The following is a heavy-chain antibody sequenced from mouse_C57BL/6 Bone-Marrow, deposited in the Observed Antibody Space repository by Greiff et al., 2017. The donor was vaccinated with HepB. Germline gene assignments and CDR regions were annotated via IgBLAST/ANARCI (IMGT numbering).Heavy chain of an antibody. CDR2: IYPGSGST. D-gene: IGHD2-3*01. J-gene: IGHJ2*01. CDR3: ARWGGLLPYFDY. Sequence: VQLQQPGAELVKPGASVKMSCKASGYTFTSYWITWVKQRPGQGLEWIGDIYPGSGSTNYNEKFKSKATLTVDTSSSTAYMQLSSLTSEDSAVYYCARWGGLLPYFDYWGQGTTLTVSS. CDR1: GYTFTSYW. V-gene: IGHV1-55*01.